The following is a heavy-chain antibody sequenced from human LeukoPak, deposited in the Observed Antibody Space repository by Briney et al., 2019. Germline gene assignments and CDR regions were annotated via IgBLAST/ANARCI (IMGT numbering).Heavy chain of an antibody. J-gene: IGHJ6*02. V-gene: IGHV4-30-4*02. D-gene: IGHD3-22*01. CDR1: GGSISSGDYY. CDR3: ARDRSLNVSSGYCYYYGMDV. Sequence: KASETLSLTCTVSGGSISSGDYYWSWIRQPPGKALEWIGYIYYSGSPYYNPSLKSRVTISVDTSKNQFSLKLSSVTAADTAVYYCARDRSLNVSSGYCYYYGMDVWGQGTTVTVSS. CDR2: IYYSGSP.